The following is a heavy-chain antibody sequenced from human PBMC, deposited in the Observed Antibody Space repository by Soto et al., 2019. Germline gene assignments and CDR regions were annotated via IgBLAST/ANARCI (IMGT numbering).Heavy chain of an antibody. V-gene: IGHV3-73*01. CDR1: GFTFSGSA. Sequence: GGSLRLSCAASGFTFSGSAMHWVRQASGKGLEWVGRIRSKANSYATAYAASVKGRFTISRDDSKNTAYLQMNSPKTEDTAVYYCTRYSESYPYGMDVWGQGTTVTVSS. CDR3: TRYSESYPYGMDV. D-gene: IGHD1-26*01. J-gene: IGHJ6*02. CDR2: IRSKANSYAT.